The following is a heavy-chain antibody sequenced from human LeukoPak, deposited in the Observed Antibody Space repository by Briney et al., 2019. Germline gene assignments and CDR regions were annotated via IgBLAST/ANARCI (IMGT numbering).Heavy chain of an antibody. CDR3: ARVSLDLSPLGYYVWGSYRPRDAFDI. Sequence: GASVKVSCKASGCTFTSYGISWVRQAPGQGLEWMGWISAYNGNTNYAQKLQGRVTMTTDTSTSTAYMELRSLRSDDTAVYYCARVSLDLSPLGYYVWGSYRPRDAFDIWGQGTMVTVSS. CDR2: ISAYNGNT. J-gene: IGHJ3*02. D-gene: IGHD3-16*02. V-gene: IGHV1-18*01. CDR1: GCTFTSYG.